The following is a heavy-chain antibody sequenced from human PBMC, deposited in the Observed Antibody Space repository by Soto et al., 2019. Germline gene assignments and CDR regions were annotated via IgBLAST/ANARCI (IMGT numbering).Heavy chain of an antibody. CDR1: GGSISSSDSY. V-gene: IGHV4-30-4*01. D-gene: IGHD3-3*02. Sequence: QVQLQESGPGLVKPSQTLSLTCTVSGGSISSSDSYWSWIRQPPGKGLEWIGYINLSGRTYYNPYLRRRSIFSVDTTKNQFSLRLSSVTAADTAVYFCARFSALGKDYGVDVWGHGTAVTVSS. J-gene: IGHJ6*02. CDR3: ARFSALGKDYGVDV. CDR2: INLSGRT.